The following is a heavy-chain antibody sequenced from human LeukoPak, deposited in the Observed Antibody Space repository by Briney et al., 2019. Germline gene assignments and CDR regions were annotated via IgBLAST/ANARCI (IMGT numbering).Heavy chain of an antibody. D-gene: IGHD4-17*01. V-gene: IGHV4-39*07. J-gene: IGHJ4*02. CDR3: ARWTVYYGDYDY. Sequence: SETLSLTCTVSGGSISSSSYYWGWIRQPPGKGLEWIGSIYYSGSTYYNPSLKSRVTISVDTSKNQFSLELSSVTAADTAVYYCARWTVYYGDYDYWGQGTLVTVSS. CDR2: IYYSGST. CDR1: GGSISSSSYY.